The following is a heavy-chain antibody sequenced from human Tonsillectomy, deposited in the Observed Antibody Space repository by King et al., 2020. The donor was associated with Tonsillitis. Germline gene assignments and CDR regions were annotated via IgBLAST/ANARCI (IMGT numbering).Heavy chain of an antibody. Sequence: QLVQSGAEVKKPGSSVKVSCKASGGSFSSYAISWGRQAPGQGLEWRGGLIPPFGTANYAQKFQGRVTITADESTGTAYMELSSLRSEDTAWYYCARAHSSGYWAYNYYMDVWGKGTTVTVSS. CDR2: LIPPFGTA. V-gene: IGHV1-69*01. J-gene: IGHJ6*03. CDR1: GGSFSSYA. CDR3: ARAHSSGYWAYNYYMDV. D-gene: IGHD3-22*01.